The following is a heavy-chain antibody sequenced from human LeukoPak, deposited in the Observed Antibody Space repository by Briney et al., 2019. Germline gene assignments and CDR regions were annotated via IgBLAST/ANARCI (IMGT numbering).Heavy chain of an antibody. V-gene: IGHV4-39*01. CDR1: GGSISSSSDY. CDR3: ARRSVQQPVNWFDP. D-gene: IGHD6-13*01. CDR2: IYYSGST. J-gene: IGHJ5*02. Sequence: SETLSLTCTVSGGSISSSSDYWGWIRQPPGKGLEWIGSIYYSGSTYYNPSLKSRVTISVDTSKNQFSLKLSSVTAADTAVYYCARRSVQQPVNWFDPWGQGPLIIVSS.